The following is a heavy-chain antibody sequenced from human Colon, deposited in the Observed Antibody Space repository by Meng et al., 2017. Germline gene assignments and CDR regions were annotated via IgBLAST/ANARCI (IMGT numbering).Heavy chain of an antibody. CDR2: INPNSGGT. Sequence: QVRRVQSRADVTKPGASVTVFCKASGYTFTGYYMHWVRQAPGQGLEWMGWINPNSGGTNYAQKFQGRVTMTRDTSISTAYMELSRLRSDDTAVYYGARVRRRDGYTDFDYWGQGTLVTVSS. CDR1: GYTFTGYY. V-gene: IGHV1-2*02. J-gene: IGHJ4*02. D-gene: IGHD5-24*01. CDR3: ARVRRRDGYTDFDY.